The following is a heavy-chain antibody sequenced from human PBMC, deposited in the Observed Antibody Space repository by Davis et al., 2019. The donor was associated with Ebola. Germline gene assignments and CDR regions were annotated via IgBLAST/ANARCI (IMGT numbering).Heavy chain of an antibody. CDR2: INPSAGYT. CDR3: ARDGPDYYGLDV. CDR1: GYTFTNYY. V-gene: IGHV1-46*01. J-gene: IGHJ6*02. Sequence: ASVKVSCKAFGYTFTNYYVHWVRQATGQGLEWMGVINPSAGYTNYAQKFQGRVTITRDTSTSTVYLEVRRLKSDDTAVYYCARDGPDYYGLDVWGQGTAVTVAS.